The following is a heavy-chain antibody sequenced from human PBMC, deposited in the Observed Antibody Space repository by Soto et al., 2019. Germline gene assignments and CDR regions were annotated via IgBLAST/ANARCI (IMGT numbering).Heavy chain of an antibody. D-gene: IGHD6-6*01. CDR3: ARSSQLRFDY. V-gene: IGHV4-31*03. CDR2: IYYSGST. J-gene: IGHJ4*02. CDR1: GGSISSGGYY. Sequence: SETLSLTCPVSGGSISSGGYYWSWIRQHPGKGLEWIGYIYYSGSTYYNPSLKSRVTISVDTSKNQFSLKLSSVTAADTAVYYCARSSQLRFDYWGQGTLVTVYS.